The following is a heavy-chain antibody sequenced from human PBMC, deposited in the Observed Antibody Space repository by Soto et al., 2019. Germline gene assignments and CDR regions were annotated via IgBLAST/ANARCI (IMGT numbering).Heavy chain of an antibody. D-gene: IGHD3-16*02. CDR1: GFTFSNAW. V-gene: IGHV3-15*01. J-gene: IGHJ5*02. CDR3: TTVNTPYDYIWGSHRNNWFDP. Sequence: GGSLRLSCAASGFTFSNAWMSWVRQAPGKGLEWVGRIKSKTDGGTTDYAAPVKGRFTISRDDSKNTLYLQMNSLKTEDTAVYYCTTVNTPYDYIWGSHRNNWFDPWGQGTLVTVSS. CDR2: IKSKTDGGTT.